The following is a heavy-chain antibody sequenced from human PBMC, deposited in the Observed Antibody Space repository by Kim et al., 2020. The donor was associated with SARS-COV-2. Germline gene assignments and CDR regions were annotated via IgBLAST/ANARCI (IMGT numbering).Heavy chain of an antibody. CDR1: GFTFSNSG. J-gene: IGHJ4*02. D-gene: IGHD6-13*01. CDR3: AKDRSASWSFDY. Sequence: GGSLRLSCAASGFTFSNSGMHWVRQAPGKGLEWVAVISYDGSNEYYGDSVKGRFSISRDDSKSTLYLQMNSQRVEDTAVYYCAKDRSASWSFDYWGQGTLVTVSS. V-gene: IGHV3-30*18. CDR2: ISYDGSNE.